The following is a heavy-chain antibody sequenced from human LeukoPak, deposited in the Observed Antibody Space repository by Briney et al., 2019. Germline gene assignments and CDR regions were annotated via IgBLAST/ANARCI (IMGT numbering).Heavy chain of an antibody. V-gene: IGHV3-66*02. D-gene: IGHD1-14*01. Sequence: GGSLRLSCVASGFTVSRNVMSWVRQAPGKGLEWVSLIYSDDRAFYADSVKGRFTISRNNSKNTLFLQMSSLKPEDTAIYYCARDLAGFQEPRYHYYMDVWGKGTTVTVSS. CDR1: GFTVSRNV. J-gene: IGHJ6*03. CDR3: ARDLAGFQEPRYHYYMDV. CDR2: IYSDDRA.